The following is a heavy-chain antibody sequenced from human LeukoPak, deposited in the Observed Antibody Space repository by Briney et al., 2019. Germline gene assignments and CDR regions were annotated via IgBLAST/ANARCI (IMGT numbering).Heavy chain of an antibody. D-gene: IGHD3-22*01. Sequence: GGSLRLSCAASGFTFSTYTMNWARQAPGKGLEWVSYISSSSSTIYYADSVKGRFTISRDNAKNSLYLQMNSLRAEDTAVYYCARDADYYDSSGYYFDYWGQGTLVTVSS. V-gene: IGHV3-48*04. CDR1: GFTFSTYT. J-gene: IGHJ4*02. CDR3: ARDADYYDSSGYYFDY. CDR2: ISSSSSTI.